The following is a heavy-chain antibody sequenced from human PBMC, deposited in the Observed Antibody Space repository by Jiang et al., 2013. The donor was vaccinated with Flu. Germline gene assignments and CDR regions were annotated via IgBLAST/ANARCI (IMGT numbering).Heavy chain of an antibody. D-gene: IGHD6-13*01. Sequence: LLKPSETLSLTCTVSGGSISSHYWSWIRQPAGEGLEWVGRIYTSGSTNYNPSLKSRVTLSVDTSRNQFSLKLSSVTAADTAVYYCARGNRYSSSWYPAYDVFDIWGQGTMVTVSS. CDR1: GGSISSHY. CDR3: ARGNRYSSSWYPAYDVFDI. V-gene: IGHV4-4*07. CDR2: IYTSGST. J-gene: IGHJ3*02.